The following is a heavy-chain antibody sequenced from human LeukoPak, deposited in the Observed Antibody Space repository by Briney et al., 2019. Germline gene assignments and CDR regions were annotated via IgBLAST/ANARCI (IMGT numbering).Heavy chain of an antibody. J-gene: IGHJ4*02. Sequence: GSLRLFCAASGFTFSSYAMSWVRQAPGKGLEWVSAISGSGSSTYYADSVKGRFTISRDNSKNTLYLQMNNLGAEDTAVYYCVKQRIGGCYGYFDYWGQGTLVTVSS. CDR1: GFTFSSYA. CDR2: ISGSGSST. D-gene: IGHD2-21*02. CDR3: VKQRIGGCYGYFDY. V-gene: IGHV3-23*01.